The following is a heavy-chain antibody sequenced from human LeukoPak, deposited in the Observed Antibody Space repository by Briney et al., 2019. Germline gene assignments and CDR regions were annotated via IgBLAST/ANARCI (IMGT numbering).Heavy chain of an antibody. Sequence: GASVKVSCKASGYTFTSYDINWVRQAPGQGLEWMGWMNPNSGNTGYAQKFQGTVTMTRNTSISTAYMELSSLRSEDTAVYYCARIGLSFFGMDVWGQGTTVTVSS. CDR2: MNPNSGNT. D-gene: IGHD3-3*02. CDR1: GYTFTSYD. CDR3: ARIGLSFFGMDV. J-gene: IGHJ6*02. V-gene: IGHV1-8*01.